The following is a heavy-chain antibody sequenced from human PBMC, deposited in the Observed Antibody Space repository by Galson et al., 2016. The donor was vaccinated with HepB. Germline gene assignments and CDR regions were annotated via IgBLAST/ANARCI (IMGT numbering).Heavy chain of an antibody. CDR2: ISWNSGNV. V-gene: IGHV3-9*01. Sequence: SLRLSCAASGFTFDAYAMHWVRQAPGKGLEWVSGISWNSGNVGYADSVKGRFTISRDNAKNSLYPQMNSLRAEDTAFYYCAKAGTYSNNKGWFDPWGQGTLVTVSS. CDR3: AKAGTYSNNKGWFDP. D-gene: IGHD6-13*01. J-gene: IGHJ5*02. CDR1: GFTFDAYA.